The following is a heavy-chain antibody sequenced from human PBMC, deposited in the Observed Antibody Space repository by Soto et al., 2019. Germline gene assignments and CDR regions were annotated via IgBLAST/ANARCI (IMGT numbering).Heavy chain of an antibody. CDR1: GYTFSDYD. CDR2: VIPILGMA. CDR3: ARGGAVVVPGAVDRHNWFDP. D-gene: IGHD2-2*01. Sequence: ASVKVSCKGSGYTFSDYDINWVRQAPGQGLEWMGKVIPILGMANYAQKFQGRVTITADKSTSTVYMELSSLRSEDTAVYYCARGGAVVVPGAVDRHNWFDPWGQGTLVTVSS. J-gene: IGHJ5*02. V-gene: IGHV1-69*04.